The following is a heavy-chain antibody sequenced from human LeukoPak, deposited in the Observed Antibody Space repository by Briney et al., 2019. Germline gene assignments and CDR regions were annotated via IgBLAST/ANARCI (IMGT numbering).Heavy chain of an antibody. J-gene: IGHJ4*02. Sequence: GGSLRLSCAASGFSSSSYWMSWVRQAPGKGLEWVSHITASGTAMFYADSVKGRFTISRDNAKNSLYLQMNSLRDEDTAVYYCASSGSYRFDYWGQGTLVTVSS. CDR1: GFSSSSYW. V-gene: IGHV3-48*02. CDR2: ITASGTAM. CDR3: ASSGSYRFDY. D-gene: IGHD1-26*01.